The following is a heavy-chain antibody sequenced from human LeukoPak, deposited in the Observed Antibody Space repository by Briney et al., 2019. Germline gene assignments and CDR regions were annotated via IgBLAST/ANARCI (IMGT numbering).Heavy chain of an antibody. D-gene: IGHD3-10*01. CDR3: ARGRDLLGELTYYYYGMDV. J-gene: IGHJ6*02. CDR2: ISSSGSTI. CDR1: GFTFSDYY. V-gene: IGHV3-11*01. Sequence: GGSLRLSCAASGFTFSDYYMSWIRQAPGKGLEWVSYISSSGSTIYYADSVKGRFTISRDNAKNSLYLQMNSLRAEDTAVYYCARGRDLLGELTYYYYGMDVWGQGTTVTVSS.